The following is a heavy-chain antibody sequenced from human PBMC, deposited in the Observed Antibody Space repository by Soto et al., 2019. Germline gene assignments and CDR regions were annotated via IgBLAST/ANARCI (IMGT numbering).Heavy chain of an antibody. J-gene: IGHJ6*02. CDR2: IYYSGST. CDR3: ARDLVAAAGYGMDV. D-gene: IGHD6-13*01. Sequence: SETLSLTCRASGGSIDSATYYWGWIRQPPGRGLEWIGSIYYSGSTYYNPSLKSRLTMSVDTSKNQFSLKLSSVTAADTAVYYCARDLVAAAGYGMDVWGQGTTVTVSS. V-gene: IGHV4-39*07. CDR1: GGSIDSATYY.